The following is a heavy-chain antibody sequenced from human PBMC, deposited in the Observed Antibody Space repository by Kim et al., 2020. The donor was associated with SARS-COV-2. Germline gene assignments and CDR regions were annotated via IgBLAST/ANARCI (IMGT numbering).Heavy chain of an antibody. D-gene: IGHD6-13*01. CDR3: ARGRYSSSWYDAFDI. J-gene: IGHJ3*02. V-gene: IGHV4-31*02. Sequence: PSLKSRVTISVDTSKNQFSLKVSSVTAADTAVYYCARGRYSSSWYDAFDIWGQGTMVTVSS.